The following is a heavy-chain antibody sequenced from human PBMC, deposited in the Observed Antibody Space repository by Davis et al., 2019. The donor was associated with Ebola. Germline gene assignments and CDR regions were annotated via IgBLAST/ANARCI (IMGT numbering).Heavy chain of an antibody. J-gene: IGHJ3*02. V-gene: IGHV3-72*01. D-gene: IGHD3-22*01. CDR3: ASHDSSGYYIAFDI. CDR2: TRNKANSYTT. Sequence: PGGSLRLSCAASGFTFSDHYMDWVRQAPGKGLEWVGRTRNKANSYTTEYAASVEGRFTISRDDSKNSLYLQMNSLKTEDTAVYYCASHDSSGYYIAFDIWGQGTMVTVSS. CDR1: GFTFSDHY.